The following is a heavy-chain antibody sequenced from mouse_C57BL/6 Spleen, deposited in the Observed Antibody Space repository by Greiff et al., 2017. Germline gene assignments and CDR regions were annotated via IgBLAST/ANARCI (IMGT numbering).Heavy chain of an antibody. Sequence: EVQRVESGPGLVKPSQSLSLTCSVTGYSITSGYYWNWIRQFPGNNLEWLGYISYDGSNNSNPSLQNRISITRDTSKNQFFLKFNSVTTEDTATYYCARSHPEFITTVVDYAMDYWGQGTSVTVSS. D-gene: IGHD1-1*01. CDR1: GYSITSGYY. J-gene: IGHJ4*01. V-gene: IGHV3-6*01. CDR3: ARSHPEFITTVVDYAMDY. CDR2: ISYDGSN.